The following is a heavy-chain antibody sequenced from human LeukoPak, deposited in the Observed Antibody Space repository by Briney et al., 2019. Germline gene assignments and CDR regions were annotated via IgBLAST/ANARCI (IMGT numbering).Heavy chain of an antibody. CDR3: ARVYCSGGSCYPFDY. V-gene: IGHV5-51*03. CDR2: IYPGDSDT. Sequence: GGSLRLSCKGSGYSFTSYWIGWVRQMPGKGLEWMGIIYPGDSDTRYSPSFQGQVTVSADKSISTAYLQWSRLKASDTAMYYCARVYCSGGSCYPFDYWGQGTLVTSSS. J-gene: IGHJ4*02. D-gene: IGHD2-15*01. CDR1: GYSFTSYW.